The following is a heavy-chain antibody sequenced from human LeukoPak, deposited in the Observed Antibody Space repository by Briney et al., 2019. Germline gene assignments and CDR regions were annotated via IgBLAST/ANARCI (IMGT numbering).Heavy chain of an antibody. V-gene: IGHV3-23*01. CDR1: GFTFSSYA. D-gene: IGHD3-10*01. J-gene: IGHJ4*02. CDR3: AKAKLLWFGESQYYFDY. CDR2: ISGSGGST. Sequence: GGSLRLSCAASGFTFSSYAMSWVRQAPGKGLEWVSAISGSGGSTYYADSVKGRFTISRDNPKNTLYLQMNSLRAEDTAVYYCAKAKLLWFGESQYYFDYWGQGTLVTVSS.